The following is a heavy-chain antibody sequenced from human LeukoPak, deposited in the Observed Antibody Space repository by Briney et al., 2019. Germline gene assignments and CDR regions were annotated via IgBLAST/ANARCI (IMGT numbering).Heavy chain of an antibody. Sequence: SETLSLTCTVSGGSISSYYWSWIRQSPGKGLEWIGYIYYSGSTYYNPSLKSRVTISVDTSKNQFSLKLSSVTAADTAVYYCARDSGISGRTDYWGQGTLVTVSS. CDR2: IYYSGST. J-gene: IGHJ4*02. CDR1: GGSISSYY. CDR3: ARDSGISGRTDY. D-gene: IGHD3-10*01. V-gene: IGHV4-59*06.